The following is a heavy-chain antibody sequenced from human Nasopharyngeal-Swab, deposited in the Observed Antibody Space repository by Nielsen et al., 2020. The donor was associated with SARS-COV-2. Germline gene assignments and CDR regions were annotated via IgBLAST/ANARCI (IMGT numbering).Heavy chain of an antibody. V-gene: IGHV4-39*07. CDR3: VRDESGDYWRLPFES. Sequence: IGQPEGKGLQWIGIVFYTGTSYTPALQRRGTMSVDTSKKQFSLKLTSVTAADTAVYYCVRDESGDYWRLPFESWGPGTLVTVSS. D-gene: IGHD4-17*01. J-gene: IGHJ4*02. CDR2: VFYTGT.